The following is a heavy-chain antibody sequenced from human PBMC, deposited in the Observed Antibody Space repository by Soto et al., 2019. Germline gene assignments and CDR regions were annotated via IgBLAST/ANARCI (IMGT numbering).Heavy chain of an antibody. CDR2: ITGTDNT. CDR1: GFTFTHYA. D-gene: IGHD6-6*01. V-gene: IGHV3-23*01. J-gene: IGHJ4*02. Sequence: EVQLLESGGDLVQPGGSLRLSCVVSGFTFTHYAMNWVRQAPGKGLEWVSAITGTDNTYYADSVQGRFTISRDSFESTIYLQMNSLKAEDTAVYYCAKVPWGSSRTGVFDYWGQGTLVTVSS. CDR3: AKVPWGSSRTGVFDY.